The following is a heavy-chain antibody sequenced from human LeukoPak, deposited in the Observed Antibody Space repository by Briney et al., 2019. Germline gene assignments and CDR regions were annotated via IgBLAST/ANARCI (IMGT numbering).Heavy chain of an antibody. J-gene: IGHJ6*02. Sequence: RGSLRLSCAASGFTFSSYWMSWVRQAPGKGLEWVANIKQDGSEKYYVDSVKGRFTISRDNAKNSLYLQMNSLRAEDTAVYYCARDHYYDSSGYSHYYYGMDVWGQGTTVTVSS. CDR1: GFTFSSYW. V-gene: IGHV3-7*01. CDR3: ARDHYYDSSGYSHYYYGMDV. CDR2: IKQDGSEK. D-gene: IGHD3-22*01.